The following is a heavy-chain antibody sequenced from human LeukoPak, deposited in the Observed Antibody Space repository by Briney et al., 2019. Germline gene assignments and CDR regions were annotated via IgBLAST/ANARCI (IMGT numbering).Heavy chain of an antibody. CDR1: GGSISSGGYY. J-gene: IGHJ4*02. CDR3: ARDSVGGRPDY. D-gene: IGHD2-8*02. CDR2: IYYSGST. V-gene: IGHV4-61*08. Sequence: SETLSLTCTVSGGSISSGGYYWSWIRQPPGKGLEWIGYIYYSGSTNYNPSLKSRVTISVDTSKNQFSLKLSSVTAADTAVYYCARDSVGGRPDYWGQGTLVTVSS.